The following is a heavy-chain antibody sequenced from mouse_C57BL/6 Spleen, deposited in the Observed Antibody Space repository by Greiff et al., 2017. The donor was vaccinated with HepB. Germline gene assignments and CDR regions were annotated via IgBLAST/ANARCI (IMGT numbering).Heavy chain of an antibody. CDR3: AREEDYDVGWFAY. Sequence: VQLQQSGPELVKPGASVKISCKASGYTFTDYYMNWVKQSHGKSLEWIGDINPNNGGTSYNQKFKGKATLTVDKSSSTAYMELRSLTSEDSAVYYCAREEDYDVGWFAYWGQGTLVTVSA. V-gene: IGHV1-26*01. CDR1: GYTFTDYY. D-gene: IGHD2-4*01. CDR2: INPNNGGT. J-gene: IGHJ3*01.